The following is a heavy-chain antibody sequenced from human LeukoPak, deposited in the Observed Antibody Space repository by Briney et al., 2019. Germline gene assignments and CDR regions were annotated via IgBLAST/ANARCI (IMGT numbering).Heavy chain of an antibody. CDR2: ISTGGRTI. CDR1: GFSFSAFE. Sequence: PGGSLRLSCAASGFSFSAFEMNWVRQAPGKGLEWISHISTGGRTIYYADSVQGRFTISRDNSKNTLYLQMNSLRAEDTTVYFCVRGRYYYDSSGYLDYWGQGSLVTVSS. CDR3: VRGRYYYDSSGYLDY. V-gene: IGHV3-48*03. J-gene: IGHJ4*02. D-gene: IGHD3-22*01.